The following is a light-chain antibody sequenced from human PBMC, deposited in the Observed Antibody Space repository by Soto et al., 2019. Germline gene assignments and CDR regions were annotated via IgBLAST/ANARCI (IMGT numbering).Light chain of an antibody. CDR1: QSISRS. J-gene: IGKJ1*01. V-gene: IGKV3-15*01. CDR3: QQYNNWPQT. Sequence: EIVLTQSPAILSVSPGERATLSCRASQSISRSLAWYQQKPGQAPRLLISDASTRATGIPARFSGSGSGTEFTLTISSLQSEDFAEYHCQQYNNWPQTFGQGTKVDIK. CDR2: DAS.